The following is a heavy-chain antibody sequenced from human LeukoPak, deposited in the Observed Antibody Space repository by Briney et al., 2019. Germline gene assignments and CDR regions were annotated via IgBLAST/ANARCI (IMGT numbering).Heavy chain of an antibody. J-gene: IGHJ4*02. CDR2: ISGSGGST. D-gene: IGHD2-15*01. V-gene: IGHV3-23*01. CDR1: GFTFDDYG. Sequence: GGSLRLSCAASGFTFDDYGMSWVRQPPGKGLEWVSAISGSGGSTYYADSVKGRLTISRDNSKNTLYLQMNSLRAEDSAVYYCARAPPYCSGGACYFDYWGQGTLVTVSS. CDR3: ARAPPYCSGGACYFDY.